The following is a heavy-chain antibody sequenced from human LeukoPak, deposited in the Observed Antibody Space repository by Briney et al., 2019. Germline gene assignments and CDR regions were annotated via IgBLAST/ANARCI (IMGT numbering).Heavy chain of an antibody. V-gene: IGHV3-30*02. CDR3: AKDLRSGNDY. CDR1: GFIFSNFG. Sequence: GGSLRLSCAASGFIFSNFGMHWVRQAPGKGLEWVSFIWYDGSNKYYGDSVKGRFTISRDNSKNTLYLQMNSLRADDTAVYYCAKDLRSGNDYWGQGTPVTVSS. CDR2: IWYDGSNK. J-gene: IGHJ4*02.